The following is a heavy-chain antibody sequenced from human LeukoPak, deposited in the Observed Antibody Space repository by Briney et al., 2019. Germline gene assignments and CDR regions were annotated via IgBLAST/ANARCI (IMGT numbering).Heavy chain of an antibody. D-gene: IGHD3-9*01. Sequence: PGGSLRLSCAASGFTFSSYWMSWVRQPPGKGLEWVANIKQDGSEKYYVDSVKGRFTISRDNDKNSLYLQMNSLRAEDTAVYYCARGVLRYFDTGFGYWGQGTLVTVSS. J-gene: IGHJ4*02. CDR1: GFTFSSYW. V-gene: IGHV3-7*01. CDR3: ARGVLRYFDTGFGY. CDR2: IKQDGSEK.